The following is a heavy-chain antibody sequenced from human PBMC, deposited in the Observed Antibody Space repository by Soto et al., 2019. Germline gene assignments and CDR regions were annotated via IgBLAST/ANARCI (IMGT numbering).Heavy chain of an antibody. CDR2: IYYSVTT. CDR3: ARREIQGPIDY. J-gene: IGHJ4*02. Sequence: SETLSLTCAVSGYSISSSNWWGWIRQPPGKGLEWIGYIYYSVTTYYNPSLKSRVTMSVDTSKNQFSLKLTSVTAVDTVVYYCARREIQGPIDYWGQGTLVTVSS. V-gene: IGHV4-28*01. D-gene: IGHD1-26*01. CDR1: GYSISSSNW.